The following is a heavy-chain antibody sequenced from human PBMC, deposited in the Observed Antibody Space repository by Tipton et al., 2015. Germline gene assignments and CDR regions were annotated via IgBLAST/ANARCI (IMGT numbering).Heavy chain of an antibody. CDR2: IYSTVTT. D-gene: IGHD7-27*01. CDR3: VAARVPTRPHELGVWYDP. Sequence: TLSLTCTVSGASISDYYWSWIRQSPGKGPEYIGFIYSTVTTNSNPSLRSRVTISVDTARNQFSLKVNSVTAADTAVYYCVAARVPTRPHELGVWYDPWGPGTLVAVSS. CDR1: GASISDYY. V-gene: IGHV4-4*08. J-gene: IGHJ5*02.